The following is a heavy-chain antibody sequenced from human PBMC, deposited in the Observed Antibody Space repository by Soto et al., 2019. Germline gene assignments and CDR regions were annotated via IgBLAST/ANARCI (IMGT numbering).Heavy chain of an antibody. CDR1: VFSLSTSGMC. J-gene: IGHJ5*02. CDR3: AHSIAAAGPGGWFDP. Sequence: SGPTLVNPTQTLTLTCTFSVFSLSTSGMCVSWIRQPPGKALEWLALIDWDDDKYYSTSLKTRLTISKDTSKNQVVPTMTNMDPVDTATYYCAHSIAAAGPGGWFDPWGQGTLVTVSS. V-gene: IGHV2-70*01. CDR2: IDWDDDK. D-gene: IGHD6-13*01.